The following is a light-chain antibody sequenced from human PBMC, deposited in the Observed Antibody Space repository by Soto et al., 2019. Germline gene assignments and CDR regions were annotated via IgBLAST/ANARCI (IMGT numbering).Light chain of an antibody. CDR2: ASS. Sequence: DIVLTQSPGTLSLSAGERATLSCKTSQSSGSNFLAWYQHKPGQAPRLLIYASSNRATGIPDRFTGSASATDFTLTINRLAPEDFAVYYCQLYGISPHFGQGTRLEIK. J-gene: IGKJ5*01. CDR3: QLYGISPH. CDR1: QSSGSNF. V-gene: IGKV3-20*01.